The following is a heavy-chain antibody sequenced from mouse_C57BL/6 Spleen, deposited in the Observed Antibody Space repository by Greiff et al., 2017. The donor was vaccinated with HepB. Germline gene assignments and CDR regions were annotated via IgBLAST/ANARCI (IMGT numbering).Heavy chain of an antibody. Sequence: VQLQESGPELVKPGASVKISCKASGYAFSSSWMNWVKQRPGKGLEWIGRIYPGDGDTNDNGKFKGKATLTADKSSSTAYMQLSSLTSEDSAVYFCARSGGNYYYAMDYWGQGTSVTVSS. CDR1: GYAFSSSW. V-gene: IGHV1-82*01. J-gene: IGHJ4*01. CDR2: IYPGDGDT. D-gene: IGHD2-1*01. CDR3: ARSGGNYYYAMDY.